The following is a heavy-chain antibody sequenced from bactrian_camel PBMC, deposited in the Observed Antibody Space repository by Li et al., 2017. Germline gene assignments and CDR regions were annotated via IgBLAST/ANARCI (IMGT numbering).Heavy chain of an antibody. CDR2: IDSDGT. Sequence: VQLVESGGGSVQAGGSLRLTCKASGDAVNSLCMAWFRQAPGKEREGVAAIDSDGTTYAETVKGRFTISQDNAENTVYLQMNSLKPEDTAVYYCEALSLEGYVFPRCGYWGQGTQVTVS. CDR1: GDAVNSLC. V-gene: IGHV3S53*01. J-gene: IGHJ6*01. CDR3: EALSLEGYVFPRCGY. D-gene: IGHD3*01.